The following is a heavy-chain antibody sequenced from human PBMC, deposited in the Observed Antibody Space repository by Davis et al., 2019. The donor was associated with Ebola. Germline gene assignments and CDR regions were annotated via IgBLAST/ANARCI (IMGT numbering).Heavy chain of an antibody. J-gene: IGHJ2*01. CDR1: GYSISSGYY. CDR3: ARIPSRMVTPDWYFDL. V-gene: IGHV4-38-2*02. Sequence: PSETLSLTCIVSGYSISSGYYWGWIRQPPGKGLEWIGTLYHAGTTYYNPSLESRVTTSLDTSKNQFSLKLTSLTAADTAVYYCARIPSRMVTPDWYFDLWGRGTLVTVSS. D-gene: IGHD4-23*01. CDR2: LYHAGTT.